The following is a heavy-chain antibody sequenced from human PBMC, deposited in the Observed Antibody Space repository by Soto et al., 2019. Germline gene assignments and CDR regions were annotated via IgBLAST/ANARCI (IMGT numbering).Heavy chain of an antibody. J-gene: IGHJ4*02. D-gene: IGHD3-3*01. Sequence: EVQLVESGGGLVQPGGSLKLSCAASGFISSDSPIHWVRQASGKGLEWVGRIRSKGDNYATAYAASVRGRFTISRDDSKNTAYLQMNSLKTDDTAVYYCTRLVEWDQGNEYWGQGTLVTVSS. CDR3: TRLVEWDQGNEY. CDR2: IRSKGDNYAT. V-gene: IGHV3-73*01. CDR1: GFISSDSP.